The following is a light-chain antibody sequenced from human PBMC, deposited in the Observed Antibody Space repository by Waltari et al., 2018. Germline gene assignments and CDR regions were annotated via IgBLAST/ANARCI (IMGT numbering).Light chain of an antibody. CDR2: DVT. Sequence: QSALTQPRSVSGSPGQSVTISCTGTSSDVGGYNYVSWYQHHPGKAPKLIIYDVTKQPSGVPDRFSASKSDNTASLTISGLQAEDEADYYCCSYAGSITFWVFGGGTKLTVL. V-gene: IGLV2-11*01. J-gene: IGLJ3*02. CDR1: SSDVGGYNY. CDR3: CSYAGSITFWV.